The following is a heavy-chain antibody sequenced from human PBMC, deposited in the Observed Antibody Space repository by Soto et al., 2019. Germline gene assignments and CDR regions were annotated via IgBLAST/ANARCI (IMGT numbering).Heavy chain of an antibody. V-gene: IGHV4-34*01. Sequence: QVQLQQWGAGLLKPSETLSLTCAVYGGSFSGYYWSWIRQPPGKGLEWIGEINHSGSTNYNPSLKSRVTISVDTSKNQFSLKLSSVTAADTAVYYCVRTGYSSGWYKAAFDIWGQGTMVTVSS. CDR3: VRTGYSSGWYKAAFDI. D-gene: IGHD6-19*01. J-gene: IGHJ3*02. CDR1: GGSFSGYY. CDR2: INHSGST.